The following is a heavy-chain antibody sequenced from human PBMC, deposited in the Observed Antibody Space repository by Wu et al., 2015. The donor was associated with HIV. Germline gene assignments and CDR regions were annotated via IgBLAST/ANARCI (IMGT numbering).Heavy chain of an antibody. CDR1: GYSFTAYF. D-gene: IGHD5-18*01. J-gene: IGHJ4*02. CDR3: ACGIQAGGANY. CDR2: LNPNTGDA. V-gene: IGHV1-2*02. Sequence: QVQLVQSASEMKNPGASVTVSCKTSGYSFTAYFMHWVRQAPGQGPEWMGRLNPNTGDADYAPKFRDRXTIFRDTSIATAYMDLGPLKLDDTAVYYCACGIQAGGANYWGQGTLVTVSS.